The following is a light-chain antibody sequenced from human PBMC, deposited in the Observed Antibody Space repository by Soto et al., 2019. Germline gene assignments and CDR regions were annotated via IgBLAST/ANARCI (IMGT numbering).Light chain of an antibody. CDR3: QQRSNWPPT. V-gene: IGKV3-11*01. CDR1: QSVSSY. CDR2: DAS. Sequence: EIVLTQSPATLSLSPWERATLSCRASQSVSSYLAWYKQKPGQAPRLLIYDASNRATGIPARFSGSGSGTDCTLTISSLEPEDFAVYYCQQRSNWPPTFGPGTKVDIK. J-gene: IGKJ3*01.